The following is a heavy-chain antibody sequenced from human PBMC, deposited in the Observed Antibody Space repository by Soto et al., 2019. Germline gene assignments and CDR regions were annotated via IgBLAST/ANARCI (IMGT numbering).Heavy chain of an antibody. V-gene: IGHV3-30-3*01. Sequence: QVQLVESGGGEVQPGRSLRVSCAASGFIFSNYAMHWVRQAPGKGLEWVAVVSYDGSNQFYAESVKGRFTISRDSSKTTLYLQMNNLREEDTAVYYCARDRVYYYDNSGYYNFDYWGQGTLVIVSS. CDR2: VSYDGSNQ. CDR3: ARDRVYYYDNSGYYNFDY. CDR1: GFIFSNYA. D-gene: IGHD3-22*01. J-gene: IGHJ4*02.